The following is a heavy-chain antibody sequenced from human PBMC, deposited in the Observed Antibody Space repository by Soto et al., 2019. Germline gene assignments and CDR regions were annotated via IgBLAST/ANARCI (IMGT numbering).Heavy chain of an antibody. J-gene: IGHJ4*02. CDR2: INAGNGNT. CDR1: GYTFTSYA. D-gene: IGHD2-15*01. V-gene: IGHV1-3*01. CDR3: ARDVIVVVALDY. Sequence: QVQLVQSGAEVKKPGASVKVSCKASGYTFTSYAMHWVRQAPGQRLEWMGWINAGNGNTKYSQKFQGRVTITRDTSASTAYMELSSLRSEDTAVYCCARDVIVVVALDYWGQGTLVTVSS.